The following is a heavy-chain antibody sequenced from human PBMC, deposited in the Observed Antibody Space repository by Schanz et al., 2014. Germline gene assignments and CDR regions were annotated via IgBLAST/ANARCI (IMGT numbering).Heavy chain of an antibody. V-gene: IGHV3-30*18. J-gene: IGHJ6*02. CDR1: GFTFSSYG. D-gene: IGHD2-2*01. Sequence: QVQLVESGGGVVQPGRSLRLSCAASGFTFSSYGMHWVRQAPGKGLEWVAIISYDGSNKYYADSVKGRFTISRDNSKNTLYLQMNSLRAEDTAVYFCAKVLGYCSSTSCLRYGMDVWGQGTTVTVSS. CDR3: AKVLGYCSSTSCLRYGMDV. CDR2: ISYDGSNK.